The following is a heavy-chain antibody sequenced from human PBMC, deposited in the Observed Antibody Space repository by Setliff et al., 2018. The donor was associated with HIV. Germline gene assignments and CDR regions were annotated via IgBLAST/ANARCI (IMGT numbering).Heavy chain of an antibody. Sequence: SETLSLTCTVSGYSVNSDYLWCWIRQPPGKGLEWIGEINHSGSTSYNPSLMSRVTISVDTSKDQFSLKLRSVTAADTAVYYCARGASKELDYWGPGTLVTVSS. J-gene: IGHJ4*02. CDR3: ARGASKELDY. CDR2: INHSGST. D-gene: IGHD1-1*01. V-gene: IGHV4-38-2*02. CDR1: GYSVNSDY.